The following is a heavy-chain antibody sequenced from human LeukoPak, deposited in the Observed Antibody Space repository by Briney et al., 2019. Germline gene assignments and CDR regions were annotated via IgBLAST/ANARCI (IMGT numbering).Heavy chain of an antibody. D-gene: IGHD3-10*01. Sequence: PGGSLRLSCAASGFPFVKSWVHWVRQTPGKGLVWVSRIHNDGSGATYADSVKGRFTISRDNSRNTAFLQMNSLRAEDTAIYYCAKRAYGSIDYWGQGTLVTVSS. CDR2: IHNDGSGA. V-gene: IGHV3-74*03. CDR1: GFPFVKSW. J-gene: IGHJ4*02. CDR3: AKRAYGSIDY.